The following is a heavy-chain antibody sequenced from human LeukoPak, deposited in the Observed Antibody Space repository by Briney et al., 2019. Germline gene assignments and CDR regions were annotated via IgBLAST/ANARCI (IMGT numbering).Heavy chain of an antibody. D-gene: IGHD1-26*01. CDR1: GFAFSSST. CDR3: ARALPSPLYSGSYADAFDI. J-gene: IGHJ3*02. CDR2: IGYTSNDK. V-gene: IGHV3-21*01. Sequence: GGSLRLSCAASGFAFSSSTMNWVRQAPGKGLEWVSSIGYTSNDKYYVESVKGRFTISRDNAKNSLYLQMNSLRAEDTAVYYCARALPSPLYSGSYADAFDIWGQGTMVTVSS.